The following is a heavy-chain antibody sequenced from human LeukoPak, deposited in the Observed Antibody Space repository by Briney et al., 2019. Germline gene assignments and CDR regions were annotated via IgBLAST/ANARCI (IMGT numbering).Heavy chain of an antibody. D-gene: IGHD3-3*01. CDR2: IYYSGST. CDR3: ASTSYYDFWSGYYQFDY. CDR1: GGSISSSSYY. Sequence: PSETLSLTRTVSGGSISSSSYYWGWIRQPPGKGLEWIGSIYYSGSTYYNPSLKSRVTISVDTSKNQFSLKLSSVTAADTAVYYCASTSYYDFWSGYYQFDYWGQGTLVTVSS. J-gene: IGHJ4*02. V-gene: IGHV4-39*01.